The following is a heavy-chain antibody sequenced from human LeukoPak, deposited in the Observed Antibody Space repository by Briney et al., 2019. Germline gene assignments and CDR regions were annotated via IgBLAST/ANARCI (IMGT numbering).Heavy chain of an antibody. D-gene: IGHD3-10*01. J-gene: IGHJ6*03. CDR3: ARGGNTMVRGVITDYYYMDV. V-gene: IGHV3-21*01. CDR1: GFTFSSYS. CDR2: ISSSSSYI. Sequence: GGSLRLSCAASGFTFSSYSMNWVRQAPGKGLEWVSSISSSSSYIYYADSVKGRFTISRDNAKNSLYLQMNSLRAEDTAVYYCARGGNTMVRGVITDYYYMDVWGKGTTVTVSS.